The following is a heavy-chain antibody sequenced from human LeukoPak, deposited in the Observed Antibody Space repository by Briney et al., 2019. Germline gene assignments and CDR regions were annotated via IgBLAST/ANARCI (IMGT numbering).Heavy chain of an antibody. Sequence: GGSLRLSCAASGFTFSSYGMSWVRQAPGKGLEWVSAISGSGGSTYYADSVKGRFTISRDNSKNTLYLQMNSLRAEDTAVYYCAREPSSYYDSFYFDYWGQGTLVTVPS. CDR3: AREPSSYYDSFYFDY. CDR1: GFTFSSYG. V-gene: IGHV3-23*01. D-gene: IGHD3-22*01. J-gene: IGHJ4*02. CDR2: ISGSGGST.